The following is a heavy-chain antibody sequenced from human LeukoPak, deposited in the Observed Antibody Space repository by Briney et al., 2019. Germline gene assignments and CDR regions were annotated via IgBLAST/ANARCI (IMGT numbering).Heavy chain of an antibody. CDR1: GGSISSYY. CDR2: ICSGGST. D-gene: IGHD1-14*01. Sequence: SETLSLTCTVSGGSISSYYWSWIRQPPGKGLEWFGTICSGGSTYYNPSLKSRVTISVDTSKNQFSLKLSSLTAADTAVYYCVKDRGNHVTDYWGQGTLVTVSS. J-gene: IGHJ4*02. CDR3: VKDRGNHVTDY. V-gene: IGHV4-59*12.